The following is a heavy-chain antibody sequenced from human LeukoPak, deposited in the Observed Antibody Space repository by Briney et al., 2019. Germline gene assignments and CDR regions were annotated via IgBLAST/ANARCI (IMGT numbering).Heavy chain of an antibody. J-gene: IGHJ6*02. CDR1: GGTFSSYA. CDR2: IIPILGIA. V-gene: IGHV1-69*04. Sequence: GASVKVSCKASGGTFSSYAISWVRQAPGQGLEWTGRIIPILGIANYAQKFQGRVTITADKSTSTAYMELSSLRSEDTAVYYCARDRGNDYTHYGMDVWGQGTTVTVSS. CDR3: ARDRGNDYTHYGMDV. D-gene: IGHD4-11*01.